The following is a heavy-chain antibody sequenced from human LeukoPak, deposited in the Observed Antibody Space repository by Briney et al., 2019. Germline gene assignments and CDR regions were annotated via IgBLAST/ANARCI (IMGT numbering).Heavy chain of an antibody. CDR3: ARGSLTMVRGVIITRGNWFDP. V-gene: IGHV4-34*01. Sequence: SETLSLTCAVYGGSFSGYYWSWIRQPPGKGLEWIGEINHSGSTNYNPSLKSRVTISVDTSKNQFSLKLSSVTAADTAVYYCARGSLTMVRGVIITRGNWFDPWGQGTLVTVSS. J-gene: IGHJ5*02. D-gene: IGHD3-10*01. CDR1: GGSFSGYY. CDR2: INHSGST.